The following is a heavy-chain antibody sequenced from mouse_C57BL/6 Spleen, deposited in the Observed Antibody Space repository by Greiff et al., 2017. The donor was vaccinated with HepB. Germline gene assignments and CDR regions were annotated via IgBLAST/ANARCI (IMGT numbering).Heavy chain of an antibody. CDR3: ARERGHYDYEGTWFAY. CDR2: INYDGSST. V-gene: IGHV5-16*01. D-gene: IGHD2-4*01. CDR1: GFTFSDYY. J-gene: IGHJ3*01. Sequence: DVKLVESEGGLVQPGSSMKLSCTASGFTFSDYYMAWVRQVPEKGLEWVANINYDGSSTYYLDSLKSRFIISRDNAKNILYLQMSSLKSEDTATYYCARERGHYDYEGTWFAYWGQGTLVTVSA.